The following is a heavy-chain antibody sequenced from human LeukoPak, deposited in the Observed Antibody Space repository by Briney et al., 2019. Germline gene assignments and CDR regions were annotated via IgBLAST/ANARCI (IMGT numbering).Heavy chain of an antibody. D-gene: IGHD3-9*01. J-gene: IGHJ6*02. CDR3: AKDASRYYDILTGPMDV. V-gene: IGHV3-9*01. Sequence: XWNSGSIGYADSVKGRFTISRDNAKNSLYLQMNSLRAEDTALYYCAKDASRYYDILTGPMDVWGQGTTVTVSS. CDR2: XWNSGSI.